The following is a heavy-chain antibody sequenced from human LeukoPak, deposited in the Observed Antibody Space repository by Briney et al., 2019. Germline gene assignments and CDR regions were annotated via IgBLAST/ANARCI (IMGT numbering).Heavy chain of an antibody. CDR3: AKEEARSWTLGVDY. CDR2: ISTSGANT. Sequence: PGGSLRLSCAASGFTFNSYAMSWVRQAPGKGLDWVSSISTSGANTYYADSVKGRFTISRDNSKNTLYLQMNNLRAEDTAVYYCAKEEARSWTLGVDYWGQGTPVTVSS. D-gene: IGHD6-13*01. J-gene: IGHJ4*02. CDR1: GFTFNSYA. V-gene: IGHV3-23*01.